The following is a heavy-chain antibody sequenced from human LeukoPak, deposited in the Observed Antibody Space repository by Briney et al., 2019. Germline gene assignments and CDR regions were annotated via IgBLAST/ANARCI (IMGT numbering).Heavy chain of an antibody. D-gene: IGHD6-19*01. Sequence: PSETLSLTCTVSGGSISSGGYYWSWIRQHPGKGLEWIGYIYYSGSTYYNPSLKSRVTISVDTSKNQFSLKLSSVTAADTAVYYCAREGRIAVAGTFDYWGQGTLVTVSS. CDR3: AREGRIAVAGTFDY. V-gene: IGHV4-31*03. J-gene: IGHJ4*02. CDR2: IYYSGST. CDR1: GGSISSGGYY.